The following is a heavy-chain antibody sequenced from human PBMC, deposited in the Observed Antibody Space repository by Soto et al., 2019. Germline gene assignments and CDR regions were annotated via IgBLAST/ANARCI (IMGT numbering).Heavy chain of an antibody. CDR3: ANTPLRFGY. CDR1: GFTFSSYG. D-gene: IGHD3-10*01. V-gene: IGHV3-30*18. CDR2: ISYDGSNK. Sequence: QVQLVESGGGVVQPGRSLRLSCAASGFTFSSYGMHWVRQAPGKGLEWVAVISYDGSNKYYADSVKGRFTISRDNSKTTLYLQMNSLRAEDTAVYYCANTPLRFGYWGQGTLVTVSS. J-gene: IGHJ4*02.